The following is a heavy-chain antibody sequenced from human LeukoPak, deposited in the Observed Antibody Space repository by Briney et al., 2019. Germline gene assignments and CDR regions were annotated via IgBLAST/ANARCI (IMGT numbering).Heavy chain of an antibody. Sequence: ASVKVSCKASGYIFPSYGISWVGQAAGQGLEWMGWISAYNGNTNYTQKLQGRVTMTTDTSTSTAYMELRSLRSNDTAVYYCARGLGVPFDYWGQGTLVTVSS. CDR1: GYIFPSYG. CDR2: ISAYNGNT. J-gene: IGHJ4*02. D-gene: IGHD1-26*01. V-gene: IGHV1-18*01. CDR3: ARGLGVPFDY.